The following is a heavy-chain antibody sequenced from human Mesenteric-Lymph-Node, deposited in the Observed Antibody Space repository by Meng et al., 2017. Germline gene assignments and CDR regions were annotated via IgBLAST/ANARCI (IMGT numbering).Heavy chain of an antibody. CDR3: ARGGGRRASLGSAPMGYFQH. D-gene: IGHD3-16*01. J-gene: IGHJ1*01. CDR1: GGSFSGYY. Sequence: QLWCAGLLTPSDTLSPPCAVYGGSFSGYYWSWIRQPPGKGLEWIGEINHSGSTNYNPSLKSRVTISVDTSKNQFSLKLSSVTAADTAVYYCARGGGRRASLGSAPMGYFQHWGQGTLVTVSS. CDR2: INHSGST. V-gene: IGHV4-34*01.